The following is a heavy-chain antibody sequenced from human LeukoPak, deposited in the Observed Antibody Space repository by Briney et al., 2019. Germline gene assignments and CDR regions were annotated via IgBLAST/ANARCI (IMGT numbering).Heavy chain of an antibody. CDR3: ARGIWELPSVLDY. D-gene: IGHD1-26*01. CDR1: GGSFSGYY. CDR2: INHSGST. J-gene: IGHJ4*02. V-gene: IGHV4-34*01. Sequence: PSETLSLTCAVYGGSFSGYYWSWIRQPPGKGLEWIGEINHSGSTNYNPSLKSRVTISVDTSKNQFSLKLSSATAADTAVYYCARGIWELPSVLDYWGQGTLVTVSS.